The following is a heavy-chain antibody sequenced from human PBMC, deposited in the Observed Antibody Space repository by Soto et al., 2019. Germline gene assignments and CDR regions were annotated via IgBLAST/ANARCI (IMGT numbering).Heavy chain of an antibody. V-gene: IGHV3-11*06. CDR3: ARDGEQWQIRTRSFDY. Sequence: QVQLVESGGGLVKPGGSLRHSCEASGFTFSDYYMSWIRQAPGKGLEWVSYITDSGTYTNYADSVRGRFTISRDNTKNSLFLHLNGLRAEDTAVYYCARDGEQWQIRTRSFDYWGQGTLVTVSS. J-gene: IGHJ4*02. CDR2: ITDSGTYT. CDR1: GFTFSDYY. D-gene: IGHD6-19*01.